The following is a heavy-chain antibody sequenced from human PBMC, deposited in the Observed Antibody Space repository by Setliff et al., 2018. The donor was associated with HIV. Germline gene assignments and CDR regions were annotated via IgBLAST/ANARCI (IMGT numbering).Heavy chain of an antibody. CDR2: IYSSGRS. CDR1: GGSISSGSYY. CDR3: AREPNDGEPGNSDY. V-gene: IGHV4-61*01. D-gene: IGHD1-1*01. Sequence: PSETLSLTCTVSGGSISSGSYYWSWIRQPPGKGLEWIGYIYSSGRSNYNPALKSRVTMSLDRSKSQFSLELNSVTAADTALYYCAREPNDGEPGNSDYWGQGTLVTVSS. J-gene: IGHJ4*02.